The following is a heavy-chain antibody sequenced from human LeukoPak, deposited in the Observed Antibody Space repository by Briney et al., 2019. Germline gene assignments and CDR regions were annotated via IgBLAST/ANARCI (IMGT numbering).Heavy chain of an antibody. V-gene: IGHV1-69*13. CDR2: IIPIFGTA. J-gene: IGHJ6*03. CDR1: GGTFGSYA. CDR3: ARGRAAAGTWDYYYYYMDV. Sequence: ASVKVSCKASGGTFGSYAISWVRQAPGQGLEWMGGIIPIFGTANYAQKFQGRVTITADESTSTAYMELSSLRSEDTAVYYCARGRAAAGTWDYYYYYMDVWGKGTTVTVSS. D-gene: IGHD6-13*01.